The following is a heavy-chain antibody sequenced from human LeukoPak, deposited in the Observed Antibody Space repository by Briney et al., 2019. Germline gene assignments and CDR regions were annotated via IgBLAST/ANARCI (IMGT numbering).Heavy chain of an antibody. V-gene: IGHV1-8*01. J-gene: IGHJ4*02. Sequence: ASVKVSCKASGYTFTSSDINWVRQATAQGVEWMGWINPKSGRTGSAKKFQARISMTMNTSISTAYMEVSSLRFEDTAVYYCARGRSGLAAAGTYDYWGQGTLITVS. CDR2: INPKSGRT. CDR1: GYTFTSSD. D-gene: IGHD6-13*01. CDR3: ARGRSGLAAAGTYDY.